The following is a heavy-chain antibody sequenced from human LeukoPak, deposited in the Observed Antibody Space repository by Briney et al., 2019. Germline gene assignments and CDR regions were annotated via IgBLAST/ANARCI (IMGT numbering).Heavy chain of an antibody. CDR3: ARWSGSSFDL. CDR2: INSDSGGT. Sequence: ASVKVSCKPSGYTFTAYYMHWVRQAPGQGLEWMRWINSDSGGTNYAQMFQGRVTMTRDTSISTAYMELSRLTSDDTAVYYCARWSGSSFDLWGQGTLVTVSS. J-gene: IGHJ5*02. CDR1: GYTFTAYY. D-gene: IGHD3-3*01. V-gene: IGHV1-2*02.